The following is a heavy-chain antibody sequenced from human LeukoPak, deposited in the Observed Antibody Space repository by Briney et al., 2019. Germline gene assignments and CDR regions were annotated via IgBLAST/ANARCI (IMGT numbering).Heavy chain of an antibody. D-gene: IGHD3-10*01. CDR1: GGSISSYY. V-gene: IGHV4-59*01. CDR2: IYYSGST. J-gene: IGHJ4*02. Sequence: RPSETLSLTCTVSGGSISSYYWSWIRQPPGKGLEWIGYIYYSGSTNYNPSLKSRVTISVDTSKNQFSLKLSSVTAADTAVYYCARGYYGSGPSQAWLAFDYWGQGTLVTVSS. CDR3: ARGYYGSGPSQAWLAFDY.